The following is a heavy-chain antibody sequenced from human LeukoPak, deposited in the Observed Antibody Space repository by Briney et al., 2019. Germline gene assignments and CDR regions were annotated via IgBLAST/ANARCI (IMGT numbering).Heavy chain of an antibody. CDR1: GYTFTDYY. V-gene: IGHV1-69-2*01. J-gene: IGHJ5*02. Sequence: GATVKISCKASGYTFTDYYMHWAQQAPGKGLEWMGRVDPEDGETIYAEKFQGRVTITADTSTDTAYMELSSLRSEDAAVYYCARGRYSSSWSNWFDPWGQGTLVTVSS. CDR3: ARGRYSSSWSNWFDP. CDR2: VDPEDGET. D-gene: IGHD6-13*01.